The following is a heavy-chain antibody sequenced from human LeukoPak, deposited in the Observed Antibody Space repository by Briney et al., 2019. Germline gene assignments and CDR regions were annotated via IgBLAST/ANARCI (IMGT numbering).Heavy chain of an antibody. CDR1: GYTFTGYY. D-gene: IGHD2-2*01. J-gene: IGHJ5*02. V-gene: IGHV1-2*06. Sequence: ASVKVSCKASGYTFTGYYMHWVRQAPGQGLEWMGRINPNSGGTNYAQKFQGRVTMTRDTSISTAYMELSRLRSDGTAVYYCARAAKVPAADYPTFDPWGQGTLVTVSS. CDR3: ARAAKVPAADYPTFDP. CDR2: INPNSGGT.